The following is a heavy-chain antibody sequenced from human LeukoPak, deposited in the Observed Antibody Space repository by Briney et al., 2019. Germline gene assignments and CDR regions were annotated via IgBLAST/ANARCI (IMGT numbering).Heavy chain of an antibody. CDR3: ASSGRYYYGSGSLADV. J-gene: IGHJ6*02. CDR1: GDSISSGGYY. D-gene: IGHD3-10*01. Sequence: PSETLSLTCTVSGDSISSGGYYWTWIRQHPGKGLEWIGNIFTSGNTYYNPSLKGRIFTSVDTSKSQFSLRLTSVTAADTAVYYCASSGRYYYGSGSLADVWGQGTTVTVSS. V-gene: IGHV4-31*03. CDR2: IFTSGNT.